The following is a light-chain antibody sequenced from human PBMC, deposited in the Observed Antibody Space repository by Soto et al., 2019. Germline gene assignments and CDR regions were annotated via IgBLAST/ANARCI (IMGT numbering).Light chain of an antibody. V-gene: IGKV1-9*01. CDR1: QDLDNY. Sequence: DIQLSQSPSLLSASVGDRVTITCRASQDLDNYLAWYRQTPGEAPKLLIYGAYTLQRGVPRRFSGAGSGTEFSLTISSLQHEDFASYYCHQLNGSPPITFGQGTRVDIK. CDR2: GAY. J-gene: IGKJ5*01. CDR3: HQLNGSPPIT.